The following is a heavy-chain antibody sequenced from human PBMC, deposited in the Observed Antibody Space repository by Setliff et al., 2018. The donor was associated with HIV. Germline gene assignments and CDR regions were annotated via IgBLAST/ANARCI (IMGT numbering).Heavy chain of an antibody. CDR3: AKDRSNWGSSTGYYYYYMDV. CDR1: GVTFNTHD. J-gene: IGHJ6*03. V-gene: IGHV3-13*01. CDR2: GVSGGDT. Sequence: PGGSLRLSCAASGVTFNTHDMHCVRQGRRKGLQWVSPGVSGGDTSYPGSVKGRFTISRDNSKNTVYLQMNSLRTEDTAVYFCAKDRSNWGSSTGYYYYYMDVWGKGTTVTVSS. D-gene: IGHD7-27*01.